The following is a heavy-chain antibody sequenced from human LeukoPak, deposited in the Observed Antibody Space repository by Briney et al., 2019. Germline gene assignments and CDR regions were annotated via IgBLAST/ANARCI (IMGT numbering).Heavy chain of an antibody. CDR1: GDAIIDDS. Sequence: PSETLSLTCTVSGDAIIDDSWSWIRQPPGKGLEWIGYIYEGGSANYNPSLRSRVTISLDTSKNQFSLKLSSVTAADTAVYYCARVGFHPAKTGYYYMDVWGKGTTVTVSS. J-gene: IGHJ6*03. V-gene: IGHV4-59*01. CDR2: IYEGGSA. CDR3: ARVGFHPAKTGYYYMDV.